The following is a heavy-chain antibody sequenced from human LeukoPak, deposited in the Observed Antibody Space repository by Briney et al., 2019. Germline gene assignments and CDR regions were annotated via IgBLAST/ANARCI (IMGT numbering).Heavy chain of an antibody. V-gene: IGHV3-11*06. Sequence: PGGSLRLSCAASGFTFSDYYMSWIRQPPGKGLEWVSYISSSSSYTNYADSVKGRLTISRDSAKNSLYLQMNSLRAEDTAMYYCARVITGTTWAPDYWGQGTLVTVSS. CDR2: ISSSSSYT. CDR1: GFTFSDYY. J-gene: IGHJ4*02. CDR3: ARVITGTTWAPDY. D-gene: IGHD1-20*01.